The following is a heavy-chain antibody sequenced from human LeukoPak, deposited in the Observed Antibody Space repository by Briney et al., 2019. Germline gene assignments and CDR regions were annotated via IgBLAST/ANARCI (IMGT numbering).Heavy chain of an antibody. CDR1: GFTFRSYW. CDR3: MTASRSSSWPPPT. D-gene: IGHD6-13*01. CDR2: IKQDGSEK. J-gene: IGHJ5*02. V-gene: IGHV3-7*01. Sequence: GVPLRLSCAASGFTFRSYWMNWVRQARGKGLEWVANIKQDGSEKKYVDSVKGRFTISRDNAKNSLYLQMNSLRAEDTAMYYCMTASRSSSWPPPTWGQGTLVTVSS.